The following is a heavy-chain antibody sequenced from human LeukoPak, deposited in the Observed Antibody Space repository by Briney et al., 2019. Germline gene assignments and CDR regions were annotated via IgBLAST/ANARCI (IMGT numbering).Heavy chain of an antibody. J-gene: IGHJ4*02. CDR3: ARYDGVEVVGATTPPGDY. D-gene: IGHD1-26*01. Sequence: GGSLRLSRAASGFTFSSYSMNWVRQAPGKGLEWVSSISSSSSYIYYADSLKGRFTISRDNAKNSLYLQMNSLRAEDTAVYYCARYDGVEVVGATTPPGDYWGQGTLVTVSS. CDR1: GFTFSSYS. V-gene: IGHV3-21*01. CDR2: ISSSSSYI.